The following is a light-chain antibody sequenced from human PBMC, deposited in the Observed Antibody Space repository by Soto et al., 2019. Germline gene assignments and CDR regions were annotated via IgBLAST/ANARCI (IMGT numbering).Light chain of an antibody. V-gene: IGKV3-11*01. J-gene: IGKJ5*01. CDR3: QHRSNWPPIT. Sequence: EIVLTQSPATLSLSPGERATLFCRASQSVNSYLAWYQQKHGQAPRRLLYDASNRATGIPARFSVSGSGTDFTLTISSLEPEDFAVYYCQHRSNWPPITFGQGTRLEIK. CDR2: DAS. CDR1: QSVNSY.